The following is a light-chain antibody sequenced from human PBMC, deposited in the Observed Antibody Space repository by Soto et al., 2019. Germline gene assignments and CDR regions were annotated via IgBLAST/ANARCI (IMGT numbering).Light chain of an antibody. J-gene: IGKJ5*01. CDR2: AAS. V-gene: IGKV1-39*01. CDR1: QSVSSY. CDR3: QQSYINPIT. Sequence: DIQLTHTPPSLPASFGDRVTMTCRASQSVSSYLNWYQQKTGKAPKILIYAASTLQSGVPSRFSGSGSGTDFTLTIVSLQTEDFSTYYCQQSYINPITFGQGTRLEIK.